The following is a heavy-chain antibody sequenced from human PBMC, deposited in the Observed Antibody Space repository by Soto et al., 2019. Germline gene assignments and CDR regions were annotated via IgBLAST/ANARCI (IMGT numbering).Heavy chain of an antibody. V-gene: IGHV1-18*01. CDR3: AREDDSSGYYNLDY. CDR1: GYTFSSHG. D-gene: IGHD3-22*01. J-gene: IGHJ4*02. Sequence: ASVKVSCKASGYTFSSHGINWVRQAPGQGLEWMGWISPYNGNTNYTQKFQGRVTLTTDTSTDTAYMELRSLRSEDTAVYYCAREDDSSGYYNLDYWGQGTLVTVSS. CDR2: ISPYNGNT.